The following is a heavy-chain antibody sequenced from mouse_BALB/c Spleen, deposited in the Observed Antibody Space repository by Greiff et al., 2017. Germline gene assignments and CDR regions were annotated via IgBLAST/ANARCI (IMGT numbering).Heavy chain of an antibody. Sequence: DVQLQESGPGLVKPSQTVSLTCTVTGISITTGNYRWSWIRQFPGNKLEWIGYIYYSGTITYNPSLTSRTTITRDTSKNQFFLEMNSLTAEDTATYYCARDGGKGAMDYWGQGTSVTVSS. CDR2: IYYSGTI. J-gene: IGHJ4*01. CDR1: GISITTGNYR. V-gene: IGHV3-5*02. D-gene: IGHD1-3*01. CDR3: ARDGGKGAMDY.